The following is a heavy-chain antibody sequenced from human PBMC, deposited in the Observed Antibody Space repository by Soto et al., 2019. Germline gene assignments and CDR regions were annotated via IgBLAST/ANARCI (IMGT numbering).Heavy chain of an antibody. CDR1: GDSISTYY. CDR3: ARVLIVGDYLNDH. D-gene: IGHD4-17*01. Sequence: TLSLTCTVSGDSISTYYWNWVRQPPGKGLEWIGYIYYNGSPNYSPSLRSRVSISLDTPKKQISLKLISVTAADTALYYYARVLIVGDYLNDHWGQGTLVTVSS. V-gene: IGHV4-59*01. J-gene: IGHJ4*02. CDR2: IYYNGSP.